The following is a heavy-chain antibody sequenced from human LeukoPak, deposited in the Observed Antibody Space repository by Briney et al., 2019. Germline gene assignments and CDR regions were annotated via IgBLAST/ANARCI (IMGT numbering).Heavy chain of an antibody. Sequence: SETLSLTCTVSGYSISSGYYWGWIRQPPGKGLEWIGSIYHSGSSNYNPSLRSRVTISVDTSNKQFSLKLNSVTAADTAVYYCVRRSHYSTSSGFHLWGQGSLVTVSS. CDR3: VRRSHYSTSSGFHL. J-gene: IGHJ5*02. CDR2: IYHSGSS. CDR1: GYSISSGYY. V-gene: IGHV4-38-2*02. D-gene: IGHD6-6*01.